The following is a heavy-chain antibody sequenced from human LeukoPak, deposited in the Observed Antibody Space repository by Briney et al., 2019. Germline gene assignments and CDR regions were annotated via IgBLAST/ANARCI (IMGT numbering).Heavy chain of an antibody. CDR3: AKPQWETRRGPFDY. D-gene: IGHD1-26*01. J-gene: IGHJ4*02. Sequence: PGGSLRLSCAASGFTFSSYAMSWVRQAPGKGLEWASAISGSGGSTYYADSVKGRFTISRDNSKNTLYLQMNSLRAEDTAVYYCAKPQWETRRGPFDYWGQGTLVTVSS. CDR1: GFTFSSYA. CDR2: ISGSGGST. V-gene: IGHV3-23*01.